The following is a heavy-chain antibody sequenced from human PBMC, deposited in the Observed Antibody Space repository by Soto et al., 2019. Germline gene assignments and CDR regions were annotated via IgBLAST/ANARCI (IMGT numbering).Heavy chain of an antibody. CDR3: AKGKANTVFGVDTLFDY. V-gene: IGHV3-23*01. CDR2: ISGNGGYT. CDR1: GFTFSSYA. Sequence: LRLSCAASGFTFSSYAMTWVRQAPGKGLEWVSTISGNGGYTYYSDSVRGRFTSSRDNSKKTLYLQMDSLRADDTAVFYCAKGKANTVFGVDTLFDYWGQGTQVTVPQ. D-gene: IGHD3-3*01. J-gene: IGHJ4*02.